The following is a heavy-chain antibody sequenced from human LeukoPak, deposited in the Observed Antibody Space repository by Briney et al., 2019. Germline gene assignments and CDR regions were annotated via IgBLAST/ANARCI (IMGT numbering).Heavy chain of an antibody. D-gene: IGHD3-22*01. CDR3: ATSTYYYDSSGYYPFDY. CDR2: ISGSGGST. J-gene: IGHJ4*02. V-gene: IGHV3-23*01. Sequence: GGSLRLSCAASGFTFSSYVMSWVRQAPGKGLEWVSAISGSGGSTYYADSVKGRFTISRDNSKNTLYLQMNSLRAEDTAVYYCATSTYYYDSSGYYPFDYWGQGTLVTVSS. CDR1: GFTFSSYV.